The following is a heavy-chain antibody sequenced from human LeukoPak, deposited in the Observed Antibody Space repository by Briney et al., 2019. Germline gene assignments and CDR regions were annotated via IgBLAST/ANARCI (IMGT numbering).Heavy chain of an antibody. CDR2: IADDGSKK. Sequence: PGGSLRLSCAASGFTFSRYAMHWVRQAPGKGLEWVAVIADDGSKKHYADSVKGRFTISRDNSKNTLYLQMNSLRAEDTAVYYCARDPVYDSSGYLYYYYGIDVWGQGTTVTVSS. V-gene: IGHV3-30-3*01. CDR1: GFTFSRYA. J-gene: IGHJ6*02. CDR3: ARDPVYDSSGYLYYYYGIDV. D-gene: IGHD3-22*01.